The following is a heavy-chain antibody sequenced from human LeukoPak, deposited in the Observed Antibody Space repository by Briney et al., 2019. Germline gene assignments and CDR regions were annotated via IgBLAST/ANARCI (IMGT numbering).Heavy chain of an antibody. J-gene: IGHJ3*02. D-gene: IGHD3-3*01. CDR1: GFAFSSYW. Sequence: GGSLRLSCAASGFAFSSYWIHWVRQAPGKGLVWVSRINTDGSSTSYADSVKGRFTISRDNAKNTLYLQMNSLRAEDTAVYYCARTHSPPIRFLEWLSNDAFDIWGQGTMVTVSS. V-gene: IGHV3-74*01. CDR3: ARTHSPPIRFLEWLSNDAFDI. CDR2: INTDGSST.